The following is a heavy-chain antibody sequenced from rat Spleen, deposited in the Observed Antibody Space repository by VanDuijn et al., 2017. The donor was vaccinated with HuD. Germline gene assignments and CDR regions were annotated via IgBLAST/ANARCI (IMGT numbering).Heavy chain of an antibody. V-gene: IGHV5-7*01. CDR2: ISYDGSST. Sequence: EVQLVESGGGLVQPGRSLKLSCAASGFTFSDYNMAWVRQAPKKGLEWVATISYDGSSTYYRDSVKGRFTISRDNAKSTLYLQMDSLRSEDTATYYCARTRYGAAYWGQGTLVIVSS. CDR3: ARTRYGAAY. CDR1: GFTFSDYN. D-gene: IGHD1-4*01. J-gene: IGHJ3*01.